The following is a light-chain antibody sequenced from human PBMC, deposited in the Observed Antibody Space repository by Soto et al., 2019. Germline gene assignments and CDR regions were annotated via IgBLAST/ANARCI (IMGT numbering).Light chain of an antibody. CDR2: EVS. V-gene: IGLV2-8*01. CDR3: SSYANSYNFEEI. CDR1: SSDVGAYNY. Sequence: QSALTQPPSASGSPGQSVTISCTGTSSDVGAYNYVSWYQQHPGKAPKLIIYEVSERPSGVPDRFSGSKSGNTASLTVSGLQAEDEADYYCSSYANSYNFEEIFGGGTKVTVL. J-gene: IGLJ2*01.